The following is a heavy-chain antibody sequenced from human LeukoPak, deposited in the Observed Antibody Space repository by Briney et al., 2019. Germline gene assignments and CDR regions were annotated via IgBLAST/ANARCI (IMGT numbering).Heavy chain of an antibody. Sequence: WVKVSCKASGGTFSSYAISWVRQAPGQGLEWMGGIIPIFGTANYAQKFQGRVTITADESTSTPYMELSSLRTEDTALYYCASHLSTRGYSGYNPGFDYWGQGTLVTVSS. CDR1: GGTFSSYA. D-gene: IGHD5-12*01. CDR3: ASHLSTRGYSGYNPGFDY. V-gene: IGHV1-69*01. CDR2: IIPIFGTA. J-gene: IGHJ4*02.